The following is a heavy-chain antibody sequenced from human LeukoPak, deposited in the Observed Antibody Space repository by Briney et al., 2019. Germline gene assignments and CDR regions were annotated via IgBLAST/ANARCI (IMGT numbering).Heavy chain of an antibody. CDR1: GGTFISYA. Sequence: SVKVSCKASGGTFISYAISWVRQAPGQGLEWMGGIIPIFGTANYAQKFQGRVTITTDESTSTAYMELSSLRSEDTAVYYCARQGLAYSSGWFDYWGQGTLVTVSS. D-gene: IGHD6-19*01. V-gene: IGHV1-69*05. CDR2: IIPIFGTA. J-gene: IGHJ4*02. CDR3: ARQGLAYSSGWFDY.